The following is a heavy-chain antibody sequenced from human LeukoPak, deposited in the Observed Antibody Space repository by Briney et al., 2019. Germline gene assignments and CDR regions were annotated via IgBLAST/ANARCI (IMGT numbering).Heavy chain of an antibody. J-gene: IGHJ3*02. CDR2: ISSTSSVI. CDR1: GSTFSSHT. Sequence: PGGSLRLSCAASGSTFSSHTMNWVRQAPGKGLEWVSYISSTSSVIYYADSVKGRFTISRDNAKNSLYLQMNSLRAEDTAVYYCARGSYYYDSSAQKAFDIWGQGTMVTVSS. CDR3: ARGSYYYDSSAQKAFDI. D-gene: IGHD3-22*01. V-gene: IGHV3-48*04.